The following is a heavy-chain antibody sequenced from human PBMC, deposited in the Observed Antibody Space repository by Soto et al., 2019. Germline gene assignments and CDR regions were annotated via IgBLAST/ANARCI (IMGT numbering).Heavy chain of an antibody. Sequence: PGGSMRLSCAASGFTFSSYSMNWVRQATGKGLEWVSSISSSSSYIYYADSVKGRFTISRDNAKNSLYLQMNSLRAEDTAVYYCARAGPDCSSTSCYFDYMDVWGKGTTVTVSS. V-gene: IGHV3-21*01. J-gene: IGHJ6*03. D-gene: IGHD2-2*01. CDR3: ARAGPDCSSTSCYFDYMDV. CDR2: ISSSSSYI. CDR1: GFTFSSYS.